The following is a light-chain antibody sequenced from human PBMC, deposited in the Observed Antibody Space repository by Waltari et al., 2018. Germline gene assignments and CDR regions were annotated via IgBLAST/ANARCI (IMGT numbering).Light chain of an antibody. V-gene: IGLV3-25*03. J-gene: IGLJ2*01. CDR3: QSSDAGGTPRV. CDR1: SLPTRY. CDR2: KDT. Sequence: YELRQPPSVSVSPGQTARITCSGDSLPTRYAYWYQKKTGQAPILVIYKDTERPSGPPRRFSGSISGTTVTLTVSGVQAEDEAEYYCQSSDAGGTPRVFGGGTKVTVL.